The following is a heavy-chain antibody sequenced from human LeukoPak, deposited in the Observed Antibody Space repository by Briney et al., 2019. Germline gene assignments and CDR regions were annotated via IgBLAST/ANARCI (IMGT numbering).Heavy chain of an antibody. CDR1: GGSISSGSYY. J-gene: IGHJ4*02. CDR3: ARAVSGSYFDY. Sequence: SETLSLTCTVSGGSISSGSYYWSWIRQPAGKGLEWIGRIYTSGSTNYNPSLKSRVTISVDTSKNQFSLKLSSVTAADTAVYYCARAVSGSYFDYWGREPWSPSPQ. CDR2: IYTSGST. D-gene: IGHD1-26*01. V-gene: IGHV4-61*02.